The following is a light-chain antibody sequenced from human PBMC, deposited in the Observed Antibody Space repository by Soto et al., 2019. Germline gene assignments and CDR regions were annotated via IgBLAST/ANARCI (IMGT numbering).Light chain of an antibody. CDR3: QQGYSTHSK. J-gene: IGKJ1*01. V-gene: IGKV1-39*01. CDR1: QSISSY. Sequence: DIQMTQSPSSLSASVGDRVTITCRASQSISSYLHWYQQKPGKAPKLLIYAASNLQSGVPSTFSASGSWTDFTLTLNTLQPEDVANYYCQQGYSTHSKFGQGTKVEIK. CDR2: AAS.